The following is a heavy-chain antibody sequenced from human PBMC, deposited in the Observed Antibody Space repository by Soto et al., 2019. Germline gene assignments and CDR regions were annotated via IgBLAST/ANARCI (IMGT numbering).Heavy chain of an antibody. CDR3: ARGFGAVTYYYYMDV. CDR1: GFTFSSYW. D-gene: IGHD3-3*01. Sequence: PGGSLRLSCAASGFTFSSYWMHWVRQAPGKGLVWVSRINSDGSSTSYADSVKGRFTISRDNAKNTLYLQMNSLRAEDTAVYYCARGFGAVTYYYYMDVWGKGTTVTVSS. CDR2: INSDGSST. J-gene: IGHJ6*03. V-gene: IGHV3-74*01.